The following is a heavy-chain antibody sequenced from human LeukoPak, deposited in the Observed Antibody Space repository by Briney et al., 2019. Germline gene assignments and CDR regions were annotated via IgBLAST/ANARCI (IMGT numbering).Heavy chain of an antibody. J-gene: IGHJ4*02. CDR2: IKQDGSEK. D-gene: IGHD6-13*01. CDR3: ARPYSSSWLSDY. CDR1: GFTFSSYW. Sequence: PVGSLRLSCAASGFTFSSYWMSWVRQAPGKGLEWVANIKQDGSEKYYVDSVKGRFTISRDNAKNSLYLQMSSLRAEDTAVYYSARPYSSSWLSDYWGQGTLVTVSS. V-gene: IGHV3-7*01.